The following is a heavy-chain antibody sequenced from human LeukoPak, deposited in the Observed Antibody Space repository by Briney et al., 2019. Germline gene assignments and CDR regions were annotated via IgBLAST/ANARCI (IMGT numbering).Heavy chain of an antibody. CDR2: INPNSGGT. Sequence: ASVKVSCKASGHTFSGYYIYWVRQAPGQRLEWMGWINPNSGGTNYAQKFQGRVTMTRDTSISTAYMELSRLRSDDTAVYYCASATGYSSGWYNYWGQGTLVTVSS. V-gene: IGHV1-2*02. CDR3: ASATGYSSGWYNY. CDR1: GHTFSGYY. D-gene: IGHD6-19*01. J-gene: IGHJ4*02.